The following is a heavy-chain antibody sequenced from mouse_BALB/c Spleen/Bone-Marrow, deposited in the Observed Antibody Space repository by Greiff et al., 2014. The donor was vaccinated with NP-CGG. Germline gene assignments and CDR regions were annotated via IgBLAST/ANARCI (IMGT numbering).Heavy chain of an antibody. J-gene: IGHJ4*01. CDR3: ARRYGNFYGMDY. Sequence: LVESAAELARPGASVKMSCKASGYTFTTYTMHWVRQRPGQGLEWIGYIKPSSGYTEYNQKFRDKSTLTADKSSSTASMQLNSLTSEDSAVYFCARRYGNFYGMDYWGQGTSVTVSS. D-gene: IGHD2-10*02. V-gene: IGHV1-4*02. CDR2: IKPSSGYT. CDR1: GYTFTTYT.